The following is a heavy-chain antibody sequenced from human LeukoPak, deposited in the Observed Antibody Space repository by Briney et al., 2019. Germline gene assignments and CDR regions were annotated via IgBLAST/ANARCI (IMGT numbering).Heavy chain of an antibody. CDR3: AKDRISSQY. Sequence: GGSLRLSCAASGFTFSSYSMNWVRQAPGKGLEWVSGISGNGDNTYYADSVKGRFTISRDNSKNTLYLQMNSLRAEDTALYYCAKDRISSQYWGQGTLVTVSS. D-gene: IGHD2-2*01. CDR2: ISGNGDNT. V-gene: IGHV3-23*01. J-gene: IGHJ4*02. CDR1: GFTFSSYS.